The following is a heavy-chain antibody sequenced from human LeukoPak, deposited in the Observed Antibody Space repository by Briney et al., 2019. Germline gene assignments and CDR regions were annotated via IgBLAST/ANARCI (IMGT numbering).Heavy chain of an antibody. J-gene: IGHJ4*02. D-gene: IGHD5-18*01. CDR2: INWNGGST. V-gene: IGHV3-20*04. CDR3: ARMITATLGYSNGYGDY. Sequence: PGRSLRLSCAASGFTFDDYGMIWVRHAPGKGLEWVSGINWNGGSTGYADSVKGRFTISRDNAKNSLYLQMNSLRAEDTALYYCARMITATLGYSNGYGDYWGQGTLVTVSS. CDR1: GFTFDDYG.